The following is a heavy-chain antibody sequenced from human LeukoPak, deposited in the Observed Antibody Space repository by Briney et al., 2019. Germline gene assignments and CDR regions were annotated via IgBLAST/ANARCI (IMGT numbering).Heavy chain of an antibody. V-gene: IGHV4-34*01. J-gene: IGHJ6*03. D-gene: IGHD2-2*02. CDR1: GGSFSGYY. Sequence: SETLSLTCAVYGGSFSGYYWSWIRQPPGKGLEWIGEINHSGSTNYNPSLKSRVTISVDTSKNQFSLKLSSVTAADTAVYYCARTLLEVVPAAIPDYYYYMDVWGKGTTVTISS. CDR3: ARTLLEVVPAAIPDYYYYMDV. CDR2: INHSGST.